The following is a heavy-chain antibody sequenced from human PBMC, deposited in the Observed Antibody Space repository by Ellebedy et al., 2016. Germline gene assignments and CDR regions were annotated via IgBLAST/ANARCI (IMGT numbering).Heavy chain of an antibody. Sequence: SETLSLTCSVPGGSISSSSHYWGWIRQPPGKGLEWIGSIYYVGSTYYNPSLKSRVTTSVDTSKNQFSLKLSSVTAADTAVYYCAIPGYYGSGSLGDAFDIWGQGTMVTVSS. CDR2: IYYVGST. CDR3: AIPGYYGSGSLGDAFDI. CDR1: GGSISSSSHY. J-gene: IGHJ3*02. D-gene: IGHD3-10*01. V-gene: IGHV4-39*07.